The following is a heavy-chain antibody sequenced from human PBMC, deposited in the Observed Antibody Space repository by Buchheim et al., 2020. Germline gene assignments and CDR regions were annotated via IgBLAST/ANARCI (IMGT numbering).Heavy chain of an antibody. V-gene: IGHV3-33*01. J-gene: IGHJ4*02. CDR2: IWYDGSNK. D-gene: IGHD3-22*01. CDR3: ARGGAYYYDSSGFVY. Sequence: QVQLVESGGGVVQPGRSLRLSCAASGFTFSSYGMHWVRQAPGKGLEWVAVIWYDGSNKYYADSVKGRFTISRDNSKNTLYLQMNSLRAEDTAVYYCARGGAYYYDSSGFVYWGQGTL. CDR1: GFTFSSYG.